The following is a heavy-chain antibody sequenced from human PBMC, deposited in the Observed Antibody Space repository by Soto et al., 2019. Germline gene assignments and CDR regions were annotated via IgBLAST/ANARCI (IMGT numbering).Heavy chain of an antibody. Sequence: QVQLQESGPGLVKPSGTLSLTCAVSGASISNTNWWTWVRQPPGKWLEWIGEIYHNGDTNYNPSLKSXXTXSXXKAKKHVSLRLTSLTAADTAVYYGARDGRYDGVDVWGQGTTVTVSS. CDR1: GASISNTNW. CDR2: IYHNGDT. V-gene: IGHV4-4*02. CDR3: ARDGRYDGVDV. J-gene: IGHJ6*02.